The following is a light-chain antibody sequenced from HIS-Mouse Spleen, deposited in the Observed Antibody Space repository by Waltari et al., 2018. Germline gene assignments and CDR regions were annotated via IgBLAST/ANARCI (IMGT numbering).Light chain of an antibody. CDR3: MQGTHWPRT. J-gene: IGKJ1*01. V-gene: IGKV2-30*02. CDR1: QSLVHSDGNTD. CDR2: KVS. Sequence: DVVMTQSPLSLPVTLGQPASISCRSSQSLVHSDGNTDLNRFQQRPGQSPRRLMYKVSNRDSGVPDRFSGSGSGTDFTLKISRVEAEDVGVYYCMQGTHWPRTFGQGTKVEIK.